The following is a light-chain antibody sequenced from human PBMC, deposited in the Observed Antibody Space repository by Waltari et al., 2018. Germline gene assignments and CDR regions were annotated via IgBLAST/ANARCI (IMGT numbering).Light chain of an antibody. J-gene: IGKJ3*01. Sequence: DIQMTQSPSSLYASVGDRVAITCRASQSISSLLNWYQQKPGKAPKLLIYAASSLQSWVPSRFSGSGSETDFTLTISSLQPEDFATYYCQQSYSTPFTFGPGTKVEIK. CDR2: AAS. CDR3: QQSYSTPFT. V-gene: IGKV1-39*01. CDR1: QSISSL.